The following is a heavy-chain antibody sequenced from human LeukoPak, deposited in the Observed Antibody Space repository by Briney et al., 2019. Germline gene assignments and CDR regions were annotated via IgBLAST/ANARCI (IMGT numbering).Heavy chain of an antibody. Sequence: EASVKVSCKASGYTFTSYGISWVRQAPGQGLEWMGWISAYNGNTNYAQKLQGRVTMTTDTSTSTAYMELRSLRSDDTAVYYCAREVEGYSYGNYLGDYWGQGTLVTVSS. V-gene: IGHV1-18*01. CDR1: GYTFTSYG. CDR2: ISAYNGNT. CDR3: AREVEGYSYGNYLGDY. D-gene: IGHD5-18*01. J-gene: IGHJ4*02.